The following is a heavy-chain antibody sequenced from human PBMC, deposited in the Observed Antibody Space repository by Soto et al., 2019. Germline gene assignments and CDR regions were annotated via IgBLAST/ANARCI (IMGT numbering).Heavy chain of an antibody. CDR3: ARGESGVAPYYYYGMDV. D-gene: IGHD3-10*01. CDR2: IYYSGST. V-gene: IGHV4-59*01. J-gene: IGHJ6*02. Sequence: SETLSLTCTVSCGSISSYYWSWIRQPPGKGLEWIGYIYYSGSTNYNPSLKSRVTISVDTSKNQFSLKLSSVTAADTAVYYCARGESGVAPYYYYGMDVWGQGTTVTVSS. CDR1: CGSISSYY.